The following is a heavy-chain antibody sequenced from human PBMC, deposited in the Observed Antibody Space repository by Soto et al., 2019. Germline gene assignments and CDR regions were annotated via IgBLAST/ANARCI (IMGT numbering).Heavy chain of an antibody. CDR3: ARAGYSYGWSTIDY. CDR2: INHSGST. J-gene: IGHJ4*02. D-gene: IGHD5-18*01. Sequence: QVQLQQWGAGLLKPSETLSLTCAVYGGSFSGYYWSWIRQPPGKGLEWIGEINHSGSTNYNPPLKSRVTISVDTSKNQFSLKLSSVTAADTAVYYCARAGYSYGWSTIDYWGQGTLVTVSS. CDR1: GGSFSGYY. V-gene: IGHV4-34*01.